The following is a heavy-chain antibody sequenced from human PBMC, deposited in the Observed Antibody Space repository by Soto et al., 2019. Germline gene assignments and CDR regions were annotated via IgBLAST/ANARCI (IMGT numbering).Heavy chain of an antibody. Sequence: SETLSLTCSLYSGSLSGYYWSWIRQPPGKGLEWIGEISPSGTTNYSPSLKSRVSISVDTSKNQFSLNLTSLTAADTAVYYCARAPKVSGSAQTRPDFWGQGALVT. CDR2: ISPSGTT. V-gene: IGHV4-34*01. D-gene: IGHD6-6*01. CDR3: ARAPKVSGSAQTRPDF. J-gene: IGHJ4*02. CDR1: SGSLSGYY.